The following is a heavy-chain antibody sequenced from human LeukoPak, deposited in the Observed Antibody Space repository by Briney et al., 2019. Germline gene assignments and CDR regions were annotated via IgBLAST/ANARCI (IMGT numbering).Heavy chain of an antibody. Sequence: QSGGSLRLSCAASGFTVSSNYMSWVRQAPGKGLEWVSVIYSGGSTYYADSVKGRFTITRDSSKNTLYLQMNSLRAEDTAVYYCASITRRYYYYYMDVWGKGTTVTVSS. CDR3: ASITRRYYYYYMDV. J-gene: IGHJ6*03. V-gene: IGHV3-53*01. CDR2: IYSGGST. CDR1: GFTVSSNY.